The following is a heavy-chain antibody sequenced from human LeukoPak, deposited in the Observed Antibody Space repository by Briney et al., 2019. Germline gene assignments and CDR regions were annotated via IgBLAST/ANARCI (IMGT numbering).Heavy chain of an antibody. Sequence: GGSLRLSCAASGFTLSSYWMSWVRQAPGKGLEWVSNIKQDGSEKYYVDCLKGRFPISRDNAKKSLYLQMNSLRAEDRAVYYCARASTFDDWGQGTLVTVSS. J-gene: IGHJ4*02. D-gene: IGHD2-2*01. CDR1: GFTLSSYW. CDR2: IKQDGSEK. CDR3: ARASTFDD. V-gene: IGHV3-7*01.